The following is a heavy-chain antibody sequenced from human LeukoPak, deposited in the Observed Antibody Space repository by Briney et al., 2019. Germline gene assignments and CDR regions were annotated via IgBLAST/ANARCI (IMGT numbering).Heavy chain of an antibody. D-gene: IGHD3-22*01. Sequence: GGSLRLSCAASGFTFSSYAMSWVRQAPGKGLEWVSAISGTGGSTYSADSVKGRFTISRDNSKNTLFLQMNSLRAEDTAVYYCAKGAHYDSSLSYYYYNMDVWGQGTTVTVSS. CDR2: ISGTGGST. CDR1: GFTFSSYA. J-gene: IGHJ6*02. V-gene: IGHV3-23*01. CDR3: AKGAHYDSSLSYYYYNMDV.